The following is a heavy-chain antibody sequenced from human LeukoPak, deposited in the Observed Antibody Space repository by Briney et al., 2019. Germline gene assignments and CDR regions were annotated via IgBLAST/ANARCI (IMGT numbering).Heavy chain of an antibody. CDR2: IRSKANSYAT. D-gene: IGHD3-22*01. V-gene: IGHV3-73*01. CDR3: TRVVVIGGNYYYYGMDV. J-gene: IGHJ6*02. Sequence: PGGSLKLSCAASGFTFSVSAMHWVRQASGKGLEWVGRIRSKANSYATAYAASVKGRFTISRDDSKNTAYLQMNSLKTEDTAVYYCTRVVVIGGNYYYYGMDVWGRGTTVTVSS. CDR1: GFTFSVSA.